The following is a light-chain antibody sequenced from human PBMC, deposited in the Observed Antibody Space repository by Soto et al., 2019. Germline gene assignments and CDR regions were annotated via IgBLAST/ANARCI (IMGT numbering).Light chain of an antibody. V-gene: IGKV3-20*01. J-gene: IGKJ1*01. CDR1: QSISTAY. CDR2: GAS. Sequence: EIVLTQSPGTLSLSPGERATLSCRAIQSISTAYLAWYQQKPGQAPRLLIYGASTRATGIPDRFSGSGSETDFTLTISRLEPDDFAVYYCQQYGASPPWTFGQGTKVDI. CDR3: QQYGASPPWT.